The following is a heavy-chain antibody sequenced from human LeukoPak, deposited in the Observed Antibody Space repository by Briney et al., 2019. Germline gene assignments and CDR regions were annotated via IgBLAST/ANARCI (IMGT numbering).Heavy chain of an antibody. CDR2: ISPDGSTT. J-gene: IGHJ6*02. CDR1: GFTFSRYW. V-gene: IGHV3-74*03. Sequence: GGSLRPSCAASGFTFSRYWMHWVRQAPGKGLMWVSRISPDGSTTLYADSVKGRFTISRDNAKNTLYLQMNSLGAEDTAVYYCAREDYGSGSPPRGMDVWGQGTTVTVSS. D-gene: IGHD3-10*01. CDR3: AREDYGSGSPPRGMDV.